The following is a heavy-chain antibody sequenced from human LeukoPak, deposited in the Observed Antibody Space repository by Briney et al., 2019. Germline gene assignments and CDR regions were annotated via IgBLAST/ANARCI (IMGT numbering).Heavy chain of an antibody. J-gene: IGHJ4*02. CDR1: GFTFSNYG. Sequence: TGGSLRLSCAASGFTFSNYGMNWVRQAPGKGLEWVSYLSSGSSTLYYADSVKGRFTISRDNAKNSLYLQMNSLRAEDTAVYYCAKDSNNYGDFYPFNWGQGTLVTVSS. D-gene: IGHD4-17*01. V-gene: IGHV3-48*04. CDR3: AKDSNNYGDFYPFN. CDR2: LSSGSSTL.